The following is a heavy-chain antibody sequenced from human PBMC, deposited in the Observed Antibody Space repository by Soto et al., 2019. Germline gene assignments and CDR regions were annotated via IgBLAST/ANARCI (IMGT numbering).Heavy chain of an antibody. CDR3: AKRPATIQRKYYYYMDV. V-gene: IGHV3-23*01. D-gene: IGHD5-12*01. CDR2: ISGSGGST. CDR1: GFTFSSYA. Sequence: PGGALRLSCAASGFTFSSYAMSWVRQAPGKGLEWVSAISGSGGSTYYADSVKGRLTISRDNSKNTLYMQMNSLRAEDTAVYYCAKRPATIQRKYYYYMDVWGKGTTVTVSS. J-gene: IGHJ6*03.